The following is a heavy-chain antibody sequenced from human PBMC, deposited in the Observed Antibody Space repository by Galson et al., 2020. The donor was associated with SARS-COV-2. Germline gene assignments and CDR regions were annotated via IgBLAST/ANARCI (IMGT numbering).Heavy chain of an antibody. CDR3: ARDQDSSL. D-gene: IGHD2-15*01. CDR2: VFYNGDT. J-gene: IGHJ4*02. Sequence: SETLSLTCTVSGGSLRSHYWSWIRQPPGTGLEWIGCVFYNGDTNYNPSLNSRVTIAVDTSKNQFSLKLRSVTAADTAVYYCARDQDSSLWCQGTLVTVSS. V-gene: IGHV4-59*11. CDR1: GGSLRSHY.